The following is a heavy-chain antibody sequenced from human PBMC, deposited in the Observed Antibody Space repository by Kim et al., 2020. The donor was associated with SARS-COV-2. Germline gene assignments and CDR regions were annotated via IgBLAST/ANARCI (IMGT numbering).Heavy chain of an antibody. Sequence: GGSLRLSCAASGFTFSSYGMHWVRQAPGKGLEWVAVISYDGSNKYYADSVKGRFTISRDNSKNTLYLQMNSLRAEDTAVYYCAKDFDTAMVTDYYYGMDVWGQGTTVTVSS. V-gene: IGHV3-30*18. J-gene: IGHJ6*02. D-gene: IGHD5-18*01. CDR3: AKDFDTAMVTDYYYGMDV. CDR1: GFTFSSYG. CDR2: ISYDGSNK.